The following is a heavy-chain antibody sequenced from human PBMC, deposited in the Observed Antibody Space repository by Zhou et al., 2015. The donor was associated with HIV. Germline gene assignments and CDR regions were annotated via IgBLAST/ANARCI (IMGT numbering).Heavy chain of an antibody. CDR1: GFTFIGYY. Sequence: QVQLVQSGAEVKKPGASVKVSCRASGFTFIGYYIHWVRQAPGQGLEWMGWINPNSGGTDYAQSFQGRVTMTRDTSISTAYMELSRLRSDDTAVYYCATSFLTKNDWYFDLWGRGTLVTVSS. D-gene: IGHD3-3*02. CDR3: ATSFLTKNDWYFDL. CDR2: INPNSGGT. J-gene: IGHJ2*01. V-gene: IGHV1-2*02.